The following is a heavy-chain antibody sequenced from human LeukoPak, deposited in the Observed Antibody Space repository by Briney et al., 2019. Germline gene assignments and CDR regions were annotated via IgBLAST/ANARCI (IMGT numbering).Heavy chain of an antibody. CDR2: ISGSGGST. J-gene: IGHJ4*02. V-gene: IGHV3-23*01. CDR1: GFTFSSYA. D-gene: IGHD3-22*01. CDR3: AKLGPGYYDSSGYAIDY. Sequence: GGSLRLSCAASGFTFSSYAMSWVRQAPGKGLEWVSAISGSGGSTYYADSVKGRFTISIDNSKNTLYLQMNSLRAEDTAVYYCAKLGPGYYDSSGYAIDYWGQGTLVTVSS.